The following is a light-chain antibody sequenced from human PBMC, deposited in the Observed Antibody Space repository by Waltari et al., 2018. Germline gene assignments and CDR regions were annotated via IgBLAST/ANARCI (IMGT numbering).Light chain of an antibody. CDR3: MQGVRPWT. Sequence: DLVVTPSPVPLAVTLGQSASISCTSSQTLLNTDGNVYLNWFHQRPSQSPRRLIDQVSKRDSGAPDRVRGSGSHTDFTLTISRVEDDDVGVYFCMQGVRPWTFGQGTKVEIK. CDR1: QTLLNTDGNVY. CDR2: QVS. V-gene: IGKV2-30*01. J-gene: IGKJ1*01.